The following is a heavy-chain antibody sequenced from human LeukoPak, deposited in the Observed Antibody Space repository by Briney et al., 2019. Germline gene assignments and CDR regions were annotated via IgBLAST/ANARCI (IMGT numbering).Heavy chain of an antibody. V-gene: IGHV3-21*01. CDR2: ISSSSSYI. CDR3: ARVGEYYGSGSYYYYDY. D-gene: IGHD3-10*01. Sequence: PGGSLRLSCAASGFTFSSYSMNWVRQAPGKGPEWVSSISSSSSYIYYADSVKGRFTISRDNAKNSLYLQMNSLRAEDTAVYYCARVGEYYGSGSYYYYDYWGQGTLVTVSS. CDR1: GFTFSSYS. J-gene: IGHJ4*02.